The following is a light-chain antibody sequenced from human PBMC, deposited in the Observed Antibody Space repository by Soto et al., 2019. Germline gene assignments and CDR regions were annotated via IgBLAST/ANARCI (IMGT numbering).Light chain of an antibody. J-gene: IGKJ3*01. CDR2: GAS. CDR1: QSVSSSY. Sequence: EIVLTQSLGTLFLSPGERATLSCRASQSVSSSYLAWYQQKPGQAPRLLIYGASSRATGIPDRFSGSGSGTDFTLTISRLEPEDFAVYYCQQYGSSPFTFAPGT. CDR3: QQYGSSPFT. V-gene: IGKV3-20*01.